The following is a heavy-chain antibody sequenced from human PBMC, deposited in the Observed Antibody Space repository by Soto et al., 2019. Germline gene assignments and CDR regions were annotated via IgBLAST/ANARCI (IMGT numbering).Heavy chain of an antibody. CDR1: GGSFSGYY. V-gene: IGHV4-34*01. Sequence: SETLSLTCAVYGGSFSGYYWSWIRQPPGKGLEWIGEINHSGSTNYNPSLKSRVTISVDTSKNQFSLKLSSVTAADTAVYYCARLVLPSTYYDYDMDVWGKGTMVTVSS. J-gene: IGHJ6*03. D-gene: IGHD3-10*02. CDR2: INHSGST. CDR3: ARLVLPSTYYDYDMDV.